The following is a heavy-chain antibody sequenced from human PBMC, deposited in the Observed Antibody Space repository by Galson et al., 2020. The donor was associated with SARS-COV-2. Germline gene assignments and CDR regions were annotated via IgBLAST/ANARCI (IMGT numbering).Heavy chain of an antibody. J-gene: IGHJ4*02. Sequence: GGSLRLSCAASGFTVSSNYMSWVRQAPGKGLEWVSVIYSGGSTYYADSVKGRFTISRDNSKNTLYLQMNSLRAEDTAVYYCAREEYVDTAMVAYYFDYWGQGTLVTVSS. CDR3: AREEYVDTAMVAYYFDY. CDR1: GFTVSSNY. CDR2: IYSGGST. D-gene: IGHD5-18*01. V-gene: IGHV3-66*02.